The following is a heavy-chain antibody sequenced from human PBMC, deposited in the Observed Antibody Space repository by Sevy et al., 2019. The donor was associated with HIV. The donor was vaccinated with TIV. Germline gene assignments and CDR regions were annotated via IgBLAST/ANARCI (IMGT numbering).Heavy chain of an antibody. CDR3: TRATTYYDASGPVPGDI. Sequence: GGSLRLSCAASIFTFNIYGMQWVRQAPGKGLEWVAYMRKDGLTTYYADSVKGRFTISRDSSKNTLYLQMNSLRIEDAALYYCTRATTYYDASGPVPGDIWGQGTMVTVSS. J-gene: IGHJ3*02. D-gene: IGHD3-16*01. CDR1: IFTFNIYG. V-gene: IGHV3-30*02. CDR2: MRKDGLTT.